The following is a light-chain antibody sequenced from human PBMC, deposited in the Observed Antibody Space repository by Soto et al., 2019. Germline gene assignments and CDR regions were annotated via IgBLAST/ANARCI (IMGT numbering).Light chain of an antibody. Sequence: DIQMTQSPSSLSASVGDRVTITCRASQAIGNYLAWYQQKPGKVPKLLIYTASTLQSGVPFRFSGSGSGTDFTLTISSLQPEDGATYYCQKYNSAPWTFGHGTKVEIK. CDR1: QAIGNY. CDR3: QKYNSAPWT. J-gene: IGKJ1*01. CDR2: TAS. V-gene: IGKV1-27*01.